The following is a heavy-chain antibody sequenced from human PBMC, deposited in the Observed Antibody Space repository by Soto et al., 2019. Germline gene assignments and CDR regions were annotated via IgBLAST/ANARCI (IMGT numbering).Heavy chain of an antibody. J-gene: IGHJ5*02. D-gene: IGHD5-18*01. CDR3: ARIPVDTSMIYWLDP. CDR1: GGSVSSGDYY. CDR2: IYYSGNT. Sequence: SETLSLTCTVSGGSVSSGDYYWSWIRQPPGTGLEWIGYIYYSGNTNYNPSLKSRVIISVDTSKNLFSLKLTSVTAADTAVYYCARIPVDTSMIYWLDPWGQGTLVTVSS. V-gene: IGHV4-61*08.